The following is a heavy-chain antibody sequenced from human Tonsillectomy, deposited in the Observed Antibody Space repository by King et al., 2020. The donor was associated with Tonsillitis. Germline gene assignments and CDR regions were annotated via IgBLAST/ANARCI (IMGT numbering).Heavy chain of an antibody. CDR2: IRHDASDK. Sequence: QLVQSGGGVFQPGGSLRLSCTASGFTFTTGGMHWVRQAPGRGRGWGAFIRHDASDKYYVESWKGRFTISRDNSKNTLSLQMNSLRAEDTAVYYCAKVDPYDSTGHSLHSWGQGTLVTVSS. CDR3: AKVDPYDSTGHSLHS. J-gene: IGHJ4*02. V-gene: IGHV3-30*02. D-gene: IGHD3-22*01. CDR1: GFTFTTGG.